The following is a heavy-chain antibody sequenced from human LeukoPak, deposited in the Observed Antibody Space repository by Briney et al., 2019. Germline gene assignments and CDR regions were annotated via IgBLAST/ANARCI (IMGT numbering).Heavy chain of an antibody. CDR2: IYYSGST. CDR1: GGSISSSSYY. V-gene: IGHV4-39*07. Sequence: SETLSLTCTVSGGSISSSSYYWGWIRQPPGKGLEWIGSIYYSGSTYYNPSLKSRVTISVDTSKNQFSLKLSSVTAADTAVYYCARLSSPYYDFWSDEPLDYWGQGTLVTVSS. J-gene: IGHJ4*02. D-gene: IGHD3-3*01. CDR3: ARLSSPYYDFWSDEPLDY.